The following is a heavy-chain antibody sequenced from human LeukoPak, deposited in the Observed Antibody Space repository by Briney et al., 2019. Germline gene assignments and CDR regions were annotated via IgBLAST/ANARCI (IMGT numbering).Heavy chain of an antibody. CDR3: ARTSTIWSGYWYYRPIDY. D-gene: IGHD3-3*01. CDR2: ISSSSSYI. CDR1: GFTFSSYS. Sequence: KSGGSLRLSCAASGFTFSSYSMNWVRQAPGKGLEWVSSISSSSSYIYYADSVKGRFTISRDDAKNSLYLQMNSLRAEDTAMYYCARTSTIWSGYWYYRPIDYWGQGTLVTVSS. V-gene: IGHV3-21*01. J-gene: IGHJ4*02.